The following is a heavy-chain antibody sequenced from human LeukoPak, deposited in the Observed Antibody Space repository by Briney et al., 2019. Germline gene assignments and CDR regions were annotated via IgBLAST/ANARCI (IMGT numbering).Heavy chain of an antibody. Sequence: GGPLRLSCAASGFTFSSYAMSWVRQAPGKGLEWVSAISASGGSTYYADSVKGRFTISRDNSKNTLYPQMNSLRAEDTAVYYCARNTYSSGWYVLFYWGQGTLVTVSS. CDR1: GFTFSSYA. D-gene: IGHD6-19*01. J-gene: IGHJ4*02. V-gene: IGHV3-23*01. CDR3: ARNTYSSGWYVLFY. CDR2: ISASGGST.